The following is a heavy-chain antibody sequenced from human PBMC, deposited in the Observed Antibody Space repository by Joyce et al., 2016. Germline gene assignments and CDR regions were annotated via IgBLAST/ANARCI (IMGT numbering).Heavy chain of an antibody. CDR2: INPSGGTT. J-gene: IGHJ6*02. CDR1: GYTFTTHY. CDR3: ARRGSDGMDV. V-gene: IGHV1-46*01. Sequence: QVQLVQSGAEVKKPGASVKVSCKASGYTFTTHYIHWVRQAPGKGLEWMGIINPSGGTTSYAQKFQGRVTMTRDTSTSTAYMEVNSLRSEDTAVYYCARRGSDGMDVWGQGTTVTVSS.